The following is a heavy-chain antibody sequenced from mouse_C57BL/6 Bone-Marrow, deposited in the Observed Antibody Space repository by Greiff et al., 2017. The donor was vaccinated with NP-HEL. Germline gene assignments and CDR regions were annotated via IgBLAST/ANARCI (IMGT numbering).Heavy chain of an antibody. CDR2: ISSGGSYT. CDR1: GFTFSSYG. Sequence: EVQGVESGGDLVKPGGSLKLSCAASGFTFSSYGMSWVRQTPDKRLEWVATISSGGSYTYYPDSVKGRFTISRDNAKNTLYLQMSSLKSEDTAMYYCARQGQLRLLYYFDYWGQGTTLTVSS. J-gene: IGHJ2*01. D-gene: IGHD3-2*02. V-gene: IGHV5-6*01. CDR3: ARQGQLRLLYYFDY.